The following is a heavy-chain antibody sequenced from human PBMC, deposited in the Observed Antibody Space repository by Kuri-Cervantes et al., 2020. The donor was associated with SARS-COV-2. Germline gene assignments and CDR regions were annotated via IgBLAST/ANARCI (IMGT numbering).Heavy chain of an antibody. Sequence: GGSLRLSCAASGFTFSSYAMSWVRQAPGKGLVWVSCIKGGSGTTYYAASVKGRFTVSRDNAKNTLYLLMSSLRVEDTAMYYCARDLGVAPDFWGQGTQVTVSS. CDR1: GFTFSSYA. CDR2: IKGGSGTT. CDR3: ARDLGVAPDF. D-gene: IGHD3-16*01. J-gene: IGHJ4*02. V-gene: IGHV3-23*01.